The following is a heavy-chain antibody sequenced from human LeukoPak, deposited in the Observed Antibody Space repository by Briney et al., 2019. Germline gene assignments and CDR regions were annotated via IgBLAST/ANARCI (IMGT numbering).Heavy chain of an antibody. CDR3: ARHYYDSSVYHYIFDS. J-gene: IGHJ4*02. V-gene: IGHV3-21*04. Sequence: GGSLRLSCAASGFTFSSYAMSWVRQAPGKGLEWVSSISSSSSYIYYADSVKGRFTISRDNAKNSLYLQMNSLRAEDTAVYYCARHYYDSSVYHYIFDSWGQGTLVTVSS. CDR1: GFTFSSYA. D-gene: IGHD3-22*01. CDR2: ISSSSSYI.